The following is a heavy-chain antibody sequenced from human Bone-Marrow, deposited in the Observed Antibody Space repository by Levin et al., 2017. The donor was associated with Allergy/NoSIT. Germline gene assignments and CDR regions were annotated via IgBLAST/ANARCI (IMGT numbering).Heavy chain of an antibody. CDR2: ISYDGSNK. J-gene: IGHJ4*02. CDR1: GFTFSSYG. Sequence: SCAASGFTFSSYGMHWVRQAPGKGLEWVAVISYDGSNKYYADSVKGRFTISRDNSKNTLYLQMNSLRAEDTAVYYCAPLWDIVAAPESWGQGTLVTVSS. CDR3: APLWDIVAAPES. V-gene: IGHV3-30*03. D-gene: IGHD2-15*01.